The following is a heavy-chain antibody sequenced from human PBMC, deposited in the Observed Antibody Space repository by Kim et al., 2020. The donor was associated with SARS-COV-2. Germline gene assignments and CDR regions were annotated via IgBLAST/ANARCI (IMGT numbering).Heavy chain of an antibody. CDR3: AREYGGAAGTNWFDP. V-gene: IGHV3-53*01. D-gene: IGHD6-13*01. J-gene: IGHJ5*02. Sequence: DCVKGRVTSSRDNSKNTLYLQMNSLRAEDTAVYYCAREYGGAAGTNWFDPWGQGTLVTVSS.